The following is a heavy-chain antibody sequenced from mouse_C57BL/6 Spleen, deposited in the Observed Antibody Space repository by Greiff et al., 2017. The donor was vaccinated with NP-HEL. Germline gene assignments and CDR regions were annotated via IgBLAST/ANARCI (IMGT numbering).Heavy chain of an antibody. CDR1: GYAFTNYL. J-gene: IGHJ4*01. V-gene: IGHV1-54*01. CDR2: INPGSGGT. Sequence: QVHVKQSGAELVRPGTSVKVSCKASGYAFTNYLIEWVKQRPGQGLEWIGVINPGSGGTNYNEKFKGKATLTADKSSSTAYMQLSSLTSEDSAVYFCARSLLLRSYAMDYWGQGTSVTVSS. D-gene: IGHD1-1*01. CDR3: ARSLLLRSYAMDY.